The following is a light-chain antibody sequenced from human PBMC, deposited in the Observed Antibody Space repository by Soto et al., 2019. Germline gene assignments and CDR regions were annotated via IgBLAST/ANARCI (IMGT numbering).Light chain of an antibody. J-gene: IGKJ1*01. V-gene: IGKV1-27*01. Sequence: DIQMTQSPSSLSASVGDRVTITCRASQGIGNFLAWYQQKPGKPPKLLMYAASSLESGVPSRFSGSAVGADFTLTISSLQPEDVASYYCQKYDSAPWTFGQGTKVEIK. CDR1: QGIGNF. CDR3: QKYDSAPWT. CDR2: AAS.